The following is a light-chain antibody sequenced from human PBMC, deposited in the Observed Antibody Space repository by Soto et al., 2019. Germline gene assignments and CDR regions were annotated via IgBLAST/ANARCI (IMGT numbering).Light chain of an antibody. J-gene: IGLJ2*01. CDR3: SSYTVSSAPVI. Sequence: QSALTQPASVSGSPGQSITISCTGTSSDVATFNLVSWYQQHPGKAPQLIIYDVTNRPSGVSGRFSGSKSANTASLTISGLQFEDEADYYCSSYTVSSAPVIFGGGTKVTVL. CDR2: DVT. CDR1: SSDVATFNL. V-gene: IGLV2-14*02.